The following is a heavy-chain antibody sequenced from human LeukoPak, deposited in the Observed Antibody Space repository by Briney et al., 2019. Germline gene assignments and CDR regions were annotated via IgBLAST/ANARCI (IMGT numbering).Heavy chain of an antibody. CDR3: AKLVGATTVDY. J-gene: IGHJ4*02. V-gene: IGHV3-30*02. CDR2: IRYDGSNK. D-gene: IGHD1-26*01. Sequence: GGSLRLSCAASGFTFSSYAMHWVRQAPGKGLEGVAFIRYDGSNKYYADSVKGRFTISRDNSKNTLYLQMNSLRGEDTAVYYCAKLVGATTVDYWGQGTLVTVSS. CDR1: GFTFSSYA.